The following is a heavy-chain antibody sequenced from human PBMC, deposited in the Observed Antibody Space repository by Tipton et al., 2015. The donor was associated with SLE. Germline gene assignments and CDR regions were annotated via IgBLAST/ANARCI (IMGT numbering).Heavy chain of an antibody. CDR2: MNPNSGNT. CDR3: ARELRFLECLRYYYYGMDV. CDR1: GYTFTSYD. D-gene: IGHD3-3*01. J-gene: IGHJ6*02. Sequence: QLVQSGAEVKKPGASVKVSCKASGYTFTSYDINWVRQATGQGLEWMGWMNPNSGNTGYAQKFQGRVTMTRNTSISTAYMELSSLRSEDTAVYYCARELRFLECLRYYYYGMDVWGQGTTVTVSS. V-gene: IGHV1-8*01.